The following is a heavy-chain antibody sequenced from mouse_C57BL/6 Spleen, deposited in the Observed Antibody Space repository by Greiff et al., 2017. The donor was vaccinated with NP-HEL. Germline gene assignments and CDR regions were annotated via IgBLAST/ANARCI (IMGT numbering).Heavy chain of an antibody. CDR2: IWSGGST. CDR3: ARGDGYYGGRFAY. D-gene: IGHD2-3*01. CDR1: GFSLTSYG. V-gene: IGHV2-2*01. J-gene: IGHJ3*01. Sequence: QVQLKQSGPGLVQPSQSLSITCTVSGFSLTSYGVHWVRQSPGKGLEWLGVIWSGGSTDYNAAFISRLSISKDNSKSQVFFKMNSLQADDTAIYYCARGDGYYGGRFAYWGQGTLVTVSA.